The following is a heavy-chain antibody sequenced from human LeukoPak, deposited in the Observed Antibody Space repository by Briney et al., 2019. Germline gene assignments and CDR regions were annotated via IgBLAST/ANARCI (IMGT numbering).Heavy chain of an antibody. D-gene: IGHD3-22*01. CDR2: INPSGGST. J-gene: IGHJ4*02. CDR1: GYTFTSYY. CDR3: ARDTSSSSGPSYYFDY. V-gene: IGHV1-46*01. Sequence: GASVKVSCKASGYTFTSYYMHWVRQAPGQGLEWMGIINPSGGSTSYAQKFQGRVTMTRDMSTSTVYVELSSLRSEDTAVYYCARDTSSSSGPSYYFDYWGQGTLVTVSS.